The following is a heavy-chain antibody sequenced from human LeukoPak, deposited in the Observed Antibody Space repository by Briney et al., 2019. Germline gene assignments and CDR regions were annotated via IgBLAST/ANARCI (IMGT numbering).Heavy chain of an antibody. Sequence: GGSLRLSCAASGFTFSSYSMNWVRQAPGKGLEWVSSISSSSSYIYYADSVKGRFTISRDNAKNSLYLQMNSLRAEDTAVYYCVREGGIAAATDAFDIWGQGTMVTVSS. CDR2: ISSSSSYI. CDR3: VREGGIAAATDAFDI. D-gene: IGHD6-13*01. CDR1: GFTFSSYS. V-gene: IGHV3-21*01. J-gene: IGHJ3*02.